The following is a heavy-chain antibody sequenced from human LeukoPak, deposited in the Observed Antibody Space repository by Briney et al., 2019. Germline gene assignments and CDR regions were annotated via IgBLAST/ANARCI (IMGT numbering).Heavy chain of an antibody. CDR3: ARVKYYGSGSYYHYFDY. CDR1: GGSFSGYY. CDR2: IYHSGST. V-gene: IGHV4-38-2*01. J-gene: IGHJ4*02. Sequence: SETLSLTCAVYGGSFSGYYWGWIRQPPGKGLEWIGSIYHSGSTYYNPSLKSRVTISVDTSKNQFSLKLSSVTAADTAVYYCARVKYYGSGSYYHYFDYWGQGTLVTVSS. D-gene: IGHD3-10*01.